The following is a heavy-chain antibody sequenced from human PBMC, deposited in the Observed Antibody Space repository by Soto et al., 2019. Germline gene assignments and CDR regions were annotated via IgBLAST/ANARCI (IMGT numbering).Heavy chain of an antibody. CDR3: ARMYCSGGSCYGLDAFDI. Sequence: PSETLSLTCTVSGGSISSGDYYWSWIRQPPGKGLEWMGYIYYSGSTYYNPSLKSRVTISVDTSKNQFSLKLSSVTAADTAVYYCARMYCSGGSCYGLDAFDIWGQGTMVTVSS. V-gene: IGHV4-30-4*01. CDR2: IYYSGST. J-gene: IGHJ3*02. D-gene: IGHD2-15*01. CDR1: GGSISSGDYY.